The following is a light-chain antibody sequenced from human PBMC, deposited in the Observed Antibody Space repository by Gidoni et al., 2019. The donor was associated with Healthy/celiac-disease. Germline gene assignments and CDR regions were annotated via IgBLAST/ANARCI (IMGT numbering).Light chain of an antibody. CDR2: DAS. CDR1: QSVSSY. CDR3: QQRSNLPPT. J-gene: IGKJ4*01. Sequence: IALTQSPATLSLSPGARATPSCRASQSVSSYLAWYQQKPGQAPRLLIYDASNRATGIPARFSGSGSGTDFTLTISSLDPEDFAVYYCQQRSNLPPTFGGGTKVEIK. V-gene: IGKV3-11*01.